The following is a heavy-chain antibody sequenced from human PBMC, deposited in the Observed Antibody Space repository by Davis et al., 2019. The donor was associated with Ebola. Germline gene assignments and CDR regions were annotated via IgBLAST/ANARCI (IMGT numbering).Heavy chain of an antibody. CDR3: ARSELTIFGVGDWFDP. V-gene: IGHV4-59*01. CDR1: GGSISSYY. D-gene: IGHD3-3*01. Sequence: SETLSLTCTVSGGSISSYYWGWIRQPPGKGLEWIGSIYYSGSTNYNPSLKSRVTISVDTSKNQFSLKLSSVTAADTAVYYCARSELTIFGVGDWFDPWGQGTLVTVSS. J-gene: IGHJ5*02. CDR2: IYYSGST.